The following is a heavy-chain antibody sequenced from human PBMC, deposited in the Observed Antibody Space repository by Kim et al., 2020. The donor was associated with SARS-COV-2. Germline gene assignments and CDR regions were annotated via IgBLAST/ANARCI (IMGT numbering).Heavy chain of an antibody. Sequence: SNPSLKSRVTISVDTSKNQFSLKLSSVTAADTAVYYCARSGWYLEDAFDIWGQGTMVTVSS. CDR3: ARSGWYLEDAFDI. J-gene: IGHJ3*02. V-gene: IGHV4-59*01. D-gene: IGHD6-19*01.